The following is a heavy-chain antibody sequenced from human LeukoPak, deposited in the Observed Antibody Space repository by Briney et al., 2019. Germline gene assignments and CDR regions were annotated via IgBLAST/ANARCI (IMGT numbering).Heavy chain of an antibody. CDR2: INPNSGGT. V-gene: IGHV1-2*02. D-gene: IGHD5-12*01. Sequence: ASVKVSCKASGYTFTGYYMHWVRQAPGQGLEWMGWINPNSGGTNYAQKFQGRVTITRNTSISTAYMELSSLRSEDTAVYYCARALSGYEGATYYYYMDVWGKGTTVTVSS. CDR1: GYTFTGYY. CDR3: ARALSGYEGATYYYYMDV. J-gene: IGHJ6*03.